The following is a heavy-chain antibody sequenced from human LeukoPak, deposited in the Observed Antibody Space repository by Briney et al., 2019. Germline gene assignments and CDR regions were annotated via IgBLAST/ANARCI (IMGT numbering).Heavy chain of an antibody. D-gene: IGHD6-19*01. J-gene: IGHJ4*02. V-gene: IGHV1-3*01. CDR2: INAGNGNT. CDR1: GYTLTSYA. CDR3: ARTRYSSGWYWLDY. Sequence: GASVKVSCKASGYTLTSYAMHWVRQAPGQRLEWMGWINAGNGNTKYSQKFQGRVTITRDTSASTAYMELSSLRSEDTAVYYCARTRYSSGWYWLDYWGQGALVTVSS.